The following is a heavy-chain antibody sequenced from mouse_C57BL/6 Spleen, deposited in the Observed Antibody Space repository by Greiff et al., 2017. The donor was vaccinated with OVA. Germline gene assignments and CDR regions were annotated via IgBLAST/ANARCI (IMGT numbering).Heavy chain of an antibody. V-gene: IGHV1-50*01. CDR3: ARRFDYYAMDY. Sequence: QVQLQQPGAELVKPGASVKLSCKASGYTFTSYWMQWVKQRPGQGLEWIGEIDPSDSYTNYNQKFKGKATLTVDTSSSTAYMQLSSLTSEDSGFYYCARRFDYYAMDYWGQGTSVTVSS. J-gene: IGHJ4*01. CDR1: GYTFTSYW. CDR2: IDPSDSYT.